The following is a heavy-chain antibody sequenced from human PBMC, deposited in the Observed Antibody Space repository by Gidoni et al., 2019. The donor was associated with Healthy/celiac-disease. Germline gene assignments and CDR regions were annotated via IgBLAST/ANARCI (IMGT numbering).Heavy chain of an antibody. CDR2: ILPNFGTA. V-gene: IGHV1-69*01. CDR3: ARDAGGQYYYDSSGYLDY. CDR1: GCTFRSYA. Sequence: QVQLVQSGAVVKKPGSSVKFSCKASGCTFRSYAISWVRPAPGQGLEWMGGILPNFGTANYAQKFQGRVTITADESTSTAYMELSSLRSEDTAVYYCARDAGGQYYYDSSGYLDYWGQGTLVTVSS. J-gene: IGHJ4*02. D-gene: IGHD3-22*01.